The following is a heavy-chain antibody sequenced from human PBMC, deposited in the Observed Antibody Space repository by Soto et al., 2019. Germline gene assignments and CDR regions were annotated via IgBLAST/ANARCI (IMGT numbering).Heavy chain of an antibody. CDR1: GFSLSTSGVG. J-gene: IGHJ4*02. D-gene: IGHD6-19*01. CDR2: IYWDDDK. V-gene: IGHV2-5*02. Sequence: QITLKESGPPLVKPTQPLTLTCTFSGFSLSTSGVGVGWIRQPPGKALEWLALIYWDDDKRYSPSLKSRLTITKDTSKNQVVLTMTNIDPVATATYYRAHRRRSSSRVWTVAGTFGVFDYWGQGTLVTVSS. CDR3: AHRRRSSSRVWTVAGTFGVFDY.